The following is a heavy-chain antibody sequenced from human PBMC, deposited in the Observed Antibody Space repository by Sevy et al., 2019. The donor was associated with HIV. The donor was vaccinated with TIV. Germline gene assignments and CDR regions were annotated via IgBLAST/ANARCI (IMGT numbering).Heavy chain of an antibody. Sequence: ASVKVSCKASGYTFTSYGISWARQAPGQGLEWMGWISVYNGNTNYAQKLQARVTMTTDTSTSTAYMELRSMRSEETAVYYCARAGYYSGFYDILTGLDYWGQGTLVTVSS. CDR3: ARAGYYSGFYDILTGLDY. J-gene: IGHJ4*02. D-gene: IGHD3-9*01. CDR2: ISVYNGNT. CDR1: GYTFTSYG. V-gene: IGHV1-18*01.